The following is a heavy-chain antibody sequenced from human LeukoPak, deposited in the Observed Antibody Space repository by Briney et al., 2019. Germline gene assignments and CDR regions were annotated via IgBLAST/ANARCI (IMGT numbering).Heavy chain of an antibody. CDR1: GFTFSNYW. V-gene: IGHV3-74*01. CDR3: TPG. Sequence: GGSLRLSCAVSGFTFSNYWMHWVRQAPGKGLVWVSVVNRDGSGTYYAGSVKGRFTISRDNAKNTLYLQMNSPRVEDTAVYYRTPGGGQGTLVTVSS. D-gene: IGHD3-10*01. CDR2: VNRDGSGT. J-gene: IGHJ4*02.